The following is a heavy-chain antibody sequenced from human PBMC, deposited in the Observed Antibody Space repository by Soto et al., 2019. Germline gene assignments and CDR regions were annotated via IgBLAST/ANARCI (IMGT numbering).Heavy chain of an antibody. J-gene: IGHJ3*02. Sequence: EVQLVESGGGLVQPGGSLRVSCAASGFTFSNYWMHWLRQAPGKGLVWISRVNSDGSTTSYADSMKGRFTISRDNAKSTLHLQMSSLIAEDTAVYYCSTSIIPAGACDIWGQGTMVTVSS. CDR3: STSIIPAGACDI. CDR2: VNSDGSTT. D-gene: IGHD3-3*01. V-gene: IGHV3-74*01. CDR1: GFTFSNYW.